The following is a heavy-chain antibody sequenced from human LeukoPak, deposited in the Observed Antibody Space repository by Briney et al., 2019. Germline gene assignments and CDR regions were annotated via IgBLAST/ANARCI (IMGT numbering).Heavy chain of an antibody. CDR1: GFTFSSYA. V-gene: IGHV3-23*01. CDR2: ISGSGGST. J-gene: IGHJ4*02. Sequence: GGSLRLSCAASGFTFSSYAMSWVRQAPGKGLEWVSAISGSGGSTYYAGSVKGRFTISRDNSKNTLYLQMNSLRAEDTAVYYCAKLGSYYYGSGSHFDYWGQGTLVTVSS. D-gene: IGHD3-10*01. CDR3: AKLGSYYYGSGSHFDY.